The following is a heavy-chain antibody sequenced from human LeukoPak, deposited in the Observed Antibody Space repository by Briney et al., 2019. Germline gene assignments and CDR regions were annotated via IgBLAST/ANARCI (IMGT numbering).Heavy chain of an antibody. J-gene: IGHJ4*02. D-gene: IGHD1-26*01. Sequence: GGSLRHSCAAPGFTLSSYAMSWVRQAPGKGLELVSAISGSGGSTYYADSVKGRFTISRDNSKNTLYLQMNSLRAEDTAVYYCANPWELYYFDYWGQGTLVTVSS. CDR1: GFTLSSYA. CDR2: ISGSGGST. V-gene: IGHV3-23*01. CDR3: ANPWELYYFDY.